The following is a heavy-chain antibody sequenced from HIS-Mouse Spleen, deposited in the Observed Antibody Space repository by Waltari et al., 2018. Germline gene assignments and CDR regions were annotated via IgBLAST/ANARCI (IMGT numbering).Heavy chain of an antibody. CDR1: GGSISSSSYY. D-gene: IGHD6-13*01. CDR2: IYYSGST. CDR3: AREIPYSSSWYDWYFDL. J-gene: IGHJ2*01. V-gene: IGHV4-39*07. Sequence: QLQLQESGPGLVKPSETLSLTCTVSGGSISSSSYYWGWIRQPPGKGLEWIVSIYYSGSTCYNPSLKNRVTISGDTSKNQFSLKLSSVTAADTAVYYCAREIPYSSSWYDWYFDLWGRGTLVTVSS.